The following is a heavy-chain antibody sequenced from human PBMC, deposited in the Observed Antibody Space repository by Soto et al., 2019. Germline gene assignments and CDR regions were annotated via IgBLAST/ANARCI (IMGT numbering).Heavy chain of an antibody. J-gene: IGHJ4*02. D-gene: IGHD1-26*01. CDR3: ARVYSGSYSDY. CDR1: GGFIRRNNW. V-gene: IGHV4-4*02. CDR2: IFHSGST. Sequence: SETRCLTCAGSGGFIRRNNWWSWCRQPQGKGLEWIGEIFHSGSTNYNPSLKTRVTISVDKSKNQFSLKLSSVTAADTAVYYCARVYSGSYSDYWGQGTLVTVS.